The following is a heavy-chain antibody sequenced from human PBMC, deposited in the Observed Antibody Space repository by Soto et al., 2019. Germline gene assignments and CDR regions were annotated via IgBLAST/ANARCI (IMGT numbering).Heavy chain of an antibody. CDR1: GFTFSGFG. CDR2: XSNDGTNT. Sequence: QAQLVESGGGVVQPGKSLRLSCAASGFTFSGFGMHWVRQAPGKGLDWVXVXSNDGTNTYYAESVKGRFTISRDNSKXXXXXXXXXXXXXXXXXXXXXXXXXXXXXXXXXXMDVWGQGTTVTVSS. J-gene: IGHJ6*02. CDR3: XXXXXXXXXXXXXXMDV. V-gene: IGHV3-30*03.